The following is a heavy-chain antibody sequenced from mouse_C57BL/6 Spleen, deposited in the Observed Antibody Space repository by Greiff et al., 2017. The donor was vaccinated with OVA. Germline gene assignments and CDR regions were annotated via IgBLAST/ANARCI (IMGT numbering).Heavy chain of an antibody. J-gene: IGHJ2*01. Sequence: EVHLVESGGGLVKPGGSLKLSCAASGFTFSDYGMHWVRQAPETGLEWVAYISSGSSTIYYADTVKGRFTISRDNAKNTLFLQMTSLRSEDTAMYYCARSGYYGPFFDYWGQGTTLTVSS. V-gene: IGHV5-17*01. D-gene: IGHD1-2*01. CDR1: GFTFSDYG. CDR3: ARSGYYGPFFDY. CDR2: ISSGSSTI.